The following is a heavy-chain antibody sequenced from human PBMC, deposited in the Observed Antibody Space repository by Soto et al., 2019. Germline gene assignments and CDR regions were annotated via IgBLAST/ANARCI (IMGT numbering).Heavy chain of an antibody. CDR2: IIPILGIA. CDR1: GGTFSSYT. J-gene: IGHJ4*02. Sequence: ASVKVSCKASGGTFSSYTISWVRQAPGQGLEWMGRIIPILGIANYAQKFQGRVTITADKSTSTAYMELSSLSSEDTAVYYCATAYYDILTPFDYWGQGTLVTVSS. V-gene: IGHV1-69*02. CDR3: ATAYYDILTPFDY. D-gene: IGHD3-9*01.